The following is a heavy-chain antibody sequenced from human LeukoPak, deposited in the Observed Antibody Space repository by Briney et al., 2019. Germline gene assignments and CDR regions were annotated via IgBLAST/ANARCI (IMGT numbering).Heavy chain of an antibody. CDR2: ISGSGGST. J-gene: IGHJ4*02. CDR1: GFTFSSYA. V-gene: IGHV3-23*01. Sequence: GGSLRLSCAASGFTFSSYAMSWVRQAPGKGLEWVSAISGSGGSTYYADSVKGRFTISRDNSKNTLYLQMNSLRAEDTAVYYCAKGRSSGYYYGGYFDYWGQGTLVTVSS. CDR3: AKGRSSGYYYGGYFDY. D-gene: IGHD3-22*01.